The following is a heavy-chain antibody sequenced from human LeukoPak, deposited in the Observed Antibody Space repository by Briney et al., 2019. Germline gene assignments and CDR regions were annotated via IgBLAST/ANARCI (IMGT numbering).Heavy chain of an antibody. V-gene: IGHV3-15*01. CDR1: GFTFSNYW. J-gene: IGHJ4*02. Sequence: TGGSLTLSCVASGFTFSNYWMSWVRQAPGKGLEWVGRIKSKTDGGTTDFAAPVKGRFTISRDDSKNTLYLQMNSLKIEDTALYYCTTEQWLTDYWGQGTLVSAPS. CDR3: TTEQWLTDY. CDR2: IKSKTDGGTT. D-gene: IGHD6-19*01.